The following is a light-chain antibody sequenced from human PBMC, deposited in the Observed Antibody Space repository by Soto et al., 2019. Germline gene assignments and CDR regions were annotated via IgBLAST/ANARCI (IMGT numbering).Light chain of an antibody. Sequence: AIQMTQSPSSLSASVGDRVTITCRAGQGSRTDLGWYQQRPGKAPKLLIYAASRLQSGVPSRFSGSGSGTDFTLTISRLQPEDFATYDCLQDYDYPLTFGGGTKVEI. CDR2: AAS. J-gene: IGKJ4*01. CDR1: QGSRTD. CDR3: LQDYDYPLT. V-gene: IGKV1-6*01.